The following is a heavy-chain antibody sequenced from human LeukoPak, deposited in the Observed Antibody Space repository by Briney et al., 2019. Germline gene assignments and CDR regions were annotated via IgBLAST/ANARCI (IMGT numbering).Heavy chain of an antibody. CDR2: ISWNSSSI. V-gene: IGHV3-9*01. J-gene: IGHJ3*02. CDR3: ASRRSGWPNDAFDI. D-gene: IGHD6-19*01. Sequence: GGSLRLSCAASGFTFDDYAMHWVRQAPGKGLEWVSGISWNSSSIGYADSVKGRFTISRDNAQNSLFLQMEGLRVEDTAVYYCASRRSGWPNDAFDIWGQGTMVTVTS. CDR1: GFTFDDYA.